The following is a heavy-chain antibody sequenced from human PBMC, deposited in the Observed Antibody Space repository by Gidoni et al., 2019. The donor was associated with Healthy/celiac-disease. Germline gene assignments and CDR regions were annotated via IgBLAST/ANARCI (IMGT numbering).Heavy chain of an antibody. CDR2: ISWNSGSI. V-gene: IGHV3-9*01. CDR3: AKDMGYCTNGVCYPDY. Sequence: EVQLVESVGGLVQPGRSLRLSCAASGFPFDDYAMHGVRQAPGKGLEWVSGISWNSGSIGYADSVKGRFTISRDNAKNSLYLQMNSLSAEDTALYYFAKDMGYCTNGVCYPDYWGQGTLVTVSS. CDR1: GFPFDDYA. D-gene: IGHD2-8*01. J-gene: IGHJ4*02.